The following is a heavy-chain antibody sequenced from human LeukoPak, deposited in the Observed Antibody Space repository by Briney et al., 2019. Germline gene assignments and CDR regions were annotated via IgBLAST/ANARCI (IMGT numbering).Heavy chain of an antibody. CDR1: GGSVSSCY. J-gene: IGHJ4*02. Sequence: PSETLSLTCTVSGGSVSSCYWNWIRQPAGKGLEWIGRIYISGSTNYNPSLKSRVTMSVDTSKNQFSLKLSSVTAAATAIYFCARSLIRPTDWCSDSWGQGTLVTVSS. V-gene: IGHV4-4*07. CDR3: ARSLIRPTDWCSDS. CDR2: IYISGST. D-gene: IGHD2-8*01.